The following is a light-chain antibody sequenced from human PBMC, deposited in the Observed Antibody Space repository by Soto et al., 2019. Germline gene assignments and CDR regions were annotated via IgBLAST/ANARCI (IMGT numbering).Light chain of an antibody. Sequence: EIVLTQSPATLSLSPGERVTLSCRASQSVSSYLAWYQQKPGQAPRLLIYDASNRATGVPARFSGRGSGTDFTLPISGLEPEDFAVYYCQQRSDWPLTFGGGTKVEIK. V-gene: IGKV3-11*01. CDR3: QQRSDWPLT. J-gene: IGKJ4*01. CDR2: DAS. CDR1: QSVSSY.